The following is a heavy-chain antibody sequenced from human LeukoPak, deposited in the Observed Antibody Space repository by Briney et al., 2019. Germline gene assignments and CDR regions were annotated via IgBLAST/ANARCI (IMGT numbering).Heavy chain of an antibody. CDR1: GFTFSSYW. V-gene: IGHV3-7*05. D-gene: IGHD5-12*01. CDR3: AREGGYGGVFDY. CDR2: IKQDGSEQ. J-gene: IGHJ4*02. Sequence: PGGSLRLSCVASGFTFSSYWMTWVRQAPGKGLEWVANIKQDGSEQYYVGSVKGRFTISRDNTKNSLFLQMNSLRAEDTAVYYCAREGGYGGVFDYWGQGTLVTVSS.